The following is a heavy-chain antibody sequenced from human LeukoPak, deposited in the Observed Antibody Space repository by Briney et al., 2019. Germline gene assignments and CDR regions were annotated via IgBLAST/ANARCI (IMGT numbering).Heavy chain of an antibody. J-gene: IGHJ4*02. D-gene: IGHD2-15*01. V-gene: IGHV4-38-2*01. CDR2: IYHSGST. CDR1: GYSISSGYY. Sequence: PSETLSLTCAASGYSISSGYYWGWIRQPPGKGLEWIGSIYHSGSTYYNPSLKSRVTISVDTSKNQFSLKPSSVTAADTAVYYCARQGSSFSDFDYWGQGTLVTVSS. CDR3: ARQGSSFSDFDY.